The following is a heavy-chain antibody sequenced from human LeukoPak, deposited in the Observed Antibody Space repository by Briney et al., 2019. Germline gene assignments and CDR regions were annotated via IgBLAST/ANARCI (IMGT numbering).Heavy chain of an antibody. D-gene: IGHD5-12*01. Sequence: SETLSLTCTVSGGSISSYYWSWIRQPAGKGLEWIGRIYTSGSTNYNPSLKSRVTMSVDTSKNQFSLKLSSVTAADTAVYYCARMVVVATILFLRTYYYYYMDVWGKGTTVTVSS. CDR3: ARMVVVATILFLRTYYYYYMDV. V-gene: IGHV4-4*07. J-gene: IGHJ6*03. CDR2: IYTSGST. CDR1: GGSISSYY.